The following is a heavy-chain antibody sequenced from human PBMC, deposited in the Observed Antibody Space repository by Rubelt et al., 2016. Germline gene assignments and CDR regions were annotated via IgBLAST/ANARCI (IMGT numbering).Heavy chain of an antibody. J-gene: IGHJ5*02. CDR2: IYSGGST. CDR1: GFTVSSNY. V-gene: IGHV3-66*01. Sequence: EVQLVESGGGLVQPGGSLRLSCAASGFTVSSNYMSWVRQAPGKGLEWVSVIYSGGSTYYADSVKGRFTIARGNSKNTRYLQMNSLKTEDTAVYYCTTDRYYYDSSGFPWFDPWGQGTLVTVSS. D-gene: IGHD3-22*01. CDR3: TTDRYYYDSSGFPWFDP.